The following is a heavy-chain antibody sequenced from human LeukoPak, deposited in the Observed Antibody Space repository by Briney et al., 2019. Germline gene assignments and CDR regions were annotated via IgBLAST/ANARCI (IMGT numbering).Heavy chain of an antibody. D-gene: IGHD2-2*01. CDR1: GYTFTSYD. V-gene: IGHV1-8*01. Sequence: ASVKVSCKASGYTFTSYDINWVRQATGQGLEWMGWMNPNSGNTGYAQKFQGRVTMTRNTSISTAYMELSSLRSEDTAVYYCRVGWEDIVEVPAADFDYWGQGTLVTVSS. CDR2: MNPNSGNT. CDR3: RVGWEDIVEVPAADFDY. J-gene: IGHJ4*02.